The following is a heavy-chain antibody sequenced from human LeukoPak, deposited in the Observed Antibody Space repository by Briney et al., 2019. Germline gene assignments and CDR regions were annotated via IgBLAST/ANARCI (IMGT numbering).Heavy chain of an antibody. CDR3: ARRSRDGWYFDY. J-gene: IGHJ4*02. CDR2: ISSDGSNK. Sequence: GGSLRLSCAASRFTFNNYAMHWVRQAPGKGLEWVSIISSDGSNKYYADSVKGRFAFSRDNSNNTLYLQMNSLRPEDTAVYYCARRSRDGWYFDYWGQGTLVTVSS. CDR1: RFTFNNYA. D-gene: IGHD5-24*01. V-gene: IGHV3-30*09.